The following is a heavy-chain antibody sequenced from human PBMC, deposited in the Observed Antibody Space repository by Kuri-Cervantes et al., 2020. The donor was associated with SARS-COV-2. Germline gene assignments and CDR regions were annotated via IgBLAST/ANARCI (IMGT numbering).Heavy chain of an antibody. CDR1: GFTFSSHG. V-gene: IGHV3-30*02. J-gene: IGHJ4*02. CDR3: AKEGGDGDYADYYFDY. D-gene: IGHD4-17*01. CDR2: IRYDGSNK. Sequence: GESLKISCAASGFTFSSHGMHWVRQAPGKGLEWVAFIRYDGSNKYYADSVKGRFTISRDNSKNTLYLQMNSLRAEDTAVYYCAKEGGDGDYADYYFDYWGQGTLVTVSS.